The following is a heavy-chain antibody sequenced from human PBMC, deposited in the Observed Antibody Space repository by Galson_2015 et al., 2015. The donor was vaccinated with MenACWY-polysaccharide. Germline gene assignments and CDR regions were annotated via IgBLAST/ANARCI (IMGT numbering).Heavy chain of an antibody. Sequence: ETLSLTCSVSGGSITSWCYSWIRQSAGTGLEWIGRVCSPGNTKYNPSFESRVTMSLDASKNQISLHLKSLTAADTAVFFCATGAGDFDHWGQGTRVTVSS. CDR3: ATGAGDFDH. CDR1: GGSITSWC. V-gene: IGHV4-4*07. D-gene: IGHD4/OR15-4a*01. CDR2: VCSPGNT. J-gene: IGHJ4*02.